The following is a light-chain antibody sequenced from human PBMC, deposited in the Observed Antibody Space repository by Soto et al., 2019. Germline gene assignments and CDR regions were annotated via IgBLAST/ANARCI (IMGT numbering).Light chain of an antibody. CDR3: CSFARSTTFYV. V-gene: IGLV2-23*01. CDR2: EGD. Sequence: SALTQPASLSGSPGQSITISCSGTTSEFGSSNLVSWYQQHPGKASKLLIFEGDRRPSGVSGRFSGSKSGNTASLTISGLQAEDEADYYCCSFARSTTFYVFGTGTKVTVL. J-gene: IGLJ1*01. CDR1: TSEFGSSNL.